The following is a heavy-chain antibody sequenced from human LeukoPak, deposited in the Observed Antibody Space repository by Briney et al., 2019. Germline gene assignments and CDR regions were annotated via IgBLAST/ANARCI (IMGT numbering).Heavy chain of an antibody. V-gene: IGHV3-7*01. D-gene: IGHD1-7*01. J-gene: IGHJ4*02. CDR1: GFPFGGFL. CDR2: IKQDGSEK. Sequence: PGGSLRLSCAASGFPFGGFLMSWVRQTPGKGLEWVANIKQDGSEKYYADSVKGRFTISRDNTKNSLSLQMNSLRAEDTAVYYCARAGSNWNYVYWGQGTLVTVSS. CDR3: ARAGSNWNYVY.